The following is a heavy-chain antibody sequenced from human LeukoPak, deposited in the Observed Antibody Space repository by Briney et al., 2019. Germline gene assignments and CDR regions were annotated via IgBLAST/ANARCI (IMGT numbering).Heavy chain of an antibody. CDR2: IYTSGST. Sequence: SQTLSLTCTVSGGSISSGSYYWSWIRQPAGKGLEWIGRIYTSGSTNYNPSLKSRVTISVDTSKNQFSLKLSSVTAADTAVYYCASSPRIPGIAVAGAIDYWGQGTLVTVSS. J-gene: IGHJ4*02. V-gene: IGHV4-61*02. CDR1: GGSISSGSYY. CDR3: ASSPRIPGIAVAGAIDY. D-gene: IGHD6-19*01.